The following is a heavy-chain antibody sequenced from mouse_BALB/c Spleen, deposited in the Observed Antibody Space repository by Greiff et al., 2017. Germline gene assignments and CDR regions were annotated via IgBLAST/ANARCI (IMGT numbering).Heavy chain of an antibody. CDR2: ISSGSSTI. D-gene: IGHD2-4*01. CDR3: ARYDYDGYFDV. V-gene: IGHV5-17*02. J-gene: IGHJ1*01. CDR1: GFTFSSFG. Sequence: EVQRVESGGGLVQPGGSRKLSCAASGFTFSSFGMHWVRQAPEKGLEWVAYISSGSSTIYYADTVKGRFTISRDNPKNTLFLQMTSLRSEDTAMYYCARYDYDGYFDVWGAGTTVTVSS.